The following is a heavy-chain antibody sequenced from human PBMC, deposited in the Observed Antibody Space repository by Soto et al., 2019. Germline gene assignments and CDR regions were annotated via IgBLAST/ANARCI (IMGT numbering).Heavy chain of an antibody. J-gene: IGHJ6*02. CDR2: ISSSGSTI. CDR1: GFTFSDYY. V-gene: IGHV3-11*01. D-gene: IGHD6-19*01. Sequence: TGGSLRLSCAASGFTFSDYYMSWIRQAPGKGLEWVSYISSSGSTIYYADSVKGRFTISRDNAKNSLYLQMNSLRAEDTAVYYFARDTAGWTYYGMDVWGQGTTVTVSS. CDR3: ARDTAGWTYYGMDV.